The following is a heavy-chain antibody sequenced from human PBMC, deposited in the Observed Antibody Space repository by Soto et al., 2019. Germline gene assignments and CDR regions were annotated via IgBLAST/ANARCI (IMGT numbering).Heavy chain of an antibody. D-gene: IGHD3-16*01. CDR1: GDSINSTDW. CDR2: IYHGGNI. Sequence: KPSETLSLTCAVSGDSINSTDWWNWVRQSPGKGLEWIGEIYHGGNIYYNPSLKSRVTISMDKSKNQFSLNLFYVTAADTAVYYCARDHAYSAYWAFAYWGQGALVTVSS. V-gene: IGHV4-4*02. J-gene: IGHJ4*02. CDR3: ARDHAYSAYWAFAY.